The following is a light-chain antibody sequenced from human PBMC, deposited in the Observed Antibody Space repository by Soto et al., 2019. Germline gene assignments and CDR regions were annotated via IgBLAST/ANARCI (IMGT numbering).Light chain of an antibody. J-gene: IGKJ5*01. V-gene: IGKV3-20*01. CDR3: QQYGSSFTIT. CDR2: GAS. CDR1: QSVSNDY. Sequence: EIVLTQSPATVSLSPGERATLSCRAIQSVSNDYLAWYQQKPGQAPRLLIYGASRRATGIPDRFSGRGSGTDFTLTISRLEPEDFAVYYCQQYGSSFTITFGQGTRLEIK.